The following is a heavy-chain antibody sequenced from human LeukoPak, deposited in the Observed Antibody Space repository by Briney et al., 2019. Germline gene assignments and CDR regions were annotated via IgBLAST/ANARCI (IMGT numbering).Heavy chain of an antibody. Sequence: PGGSLRLSCATSGFSFGSYAMNWVRQAPGKGLEWVSAIGTAGDTYYPGSVKGRFTISRENAKNSLYLQMNSLRAGDTAVYYCARARGGYYYYGMDVWGQGTTVTVSS. CDR1: GFSFGSYA. CDR2: IGTAGDT. CDR3: ARARGGYYYYGMDV. D-gene: IGHD3-10*01. J-gene: IGHJ6*02. V-gene: IGHV3-13*01.